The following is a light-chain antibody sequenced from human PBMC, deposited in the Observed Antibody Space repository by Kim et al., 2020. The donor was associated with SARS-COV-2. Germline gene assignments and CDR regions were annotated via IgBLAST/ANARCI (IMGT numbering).Light chain of an antibody. V-gene: IGLV2-18*02. CDR1: SSDVGSYNR. CDR2: EVS. CDR3: SSYTSSNTLV. J-gene: IGLJ3*02. Sequence: QSVLTQPPSVSGSPGQSVTISCTGISSDVGSYNRVSWYQQPPGTAPKLMIYEVSNRPSGVPDRFSGSKSGNTASLTISGLQAEDEANYYCSSYTSSNTLVFGGGTQLTVL.